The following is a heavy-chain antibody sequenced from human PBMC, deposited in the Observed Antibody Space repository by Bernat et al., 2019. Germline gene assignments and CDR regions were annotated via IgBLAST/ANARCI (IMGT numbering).Heavy chain of an antibody. CDR2: INTNNGNP. V-gene: IGHV7-4-1*01. CDR1: GYTFTSYA. Sequence: QVQLVQSGSELKKPGASVKVSCKASGYTFTSYAMNWVRQAPGQGLEWMGWINTNNGNPTYAQGLTGRFCFSLDASVSTAYLQICSLKAEDTAVYYCARTYYDFWSGQYYYYYMDVWGKGTTVTVSS. CDR3: ARTYYDFWSGQYYYYYMDV. J-gene: IGHJ6*03. D-gene: IGHD3-3*01.